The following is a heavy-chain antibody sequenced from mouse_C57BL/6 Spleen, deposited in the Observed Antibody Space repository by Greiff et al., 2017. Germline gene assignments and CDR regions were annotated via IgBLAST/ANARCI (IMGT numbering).Heavy chain of an antibody. CDR2: FYPGSGSI. J-gene: IGHJ3*01. CDR3: ARHEDRGPYYGSSYDAWFAY. D-gene: IGHD1-1*01. CDR1: GYTFTEYT. V-gene: IGHV1-62-2*01. Sequence: QVQLQQSGAELVKPGASVKLSCKASGYTFTEYTIHWVKQRSGQGLEWIGWFYPGSGSIKYNEKFKDKATLTADKSSSTVYMELSRLTSEDSAVYICARHEDRGPYYGSSYDAWFAYWGQGTLVTVSA.